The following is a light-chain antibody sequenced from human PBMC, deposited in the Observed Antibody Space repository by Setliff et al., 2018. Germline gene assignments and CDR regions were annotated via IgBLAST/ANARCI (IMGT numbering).Light chain of an antibody. CDR1: SSDIGGYNY. Sequence: SVLTQPASVSGSPGQSITISCTGTSSDIGGYNYVSWYQQHPGKAPKVLISEVSDRPSGISSRFSGSKSGDTASLTISGLQAEDEADYYCSSYSSSNTRVIFGGGTKVTVL. CDR3: SSYSSSNTRVI. J-gene: IGLJ2*01. CDR2: EVS. V-gene: IGLV2-14*03.